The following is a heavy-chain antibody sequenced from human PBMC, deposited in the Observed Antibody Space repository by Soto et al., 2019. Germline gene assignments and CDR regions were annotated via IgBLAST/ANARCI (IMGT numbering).Heavy chain of an antibody. CDR2: ISSSSSTI. V-gene: IGHV3-48*01. CDR3: ARDRAVYATTAGSFDY. CDR1: GFTFSSYS. J-gene: IGHJ4*02. D-gene: IGHD2-8*01. Sequence: GGSLRLSCAASGFTFSSYSMNWVRQAPGKGLERVSYISSSSSTIYYADSVKGRFTISRDNAKNSLYLQMNSLRAEDTAVYYCARDRAVYATTAGSFDYWGQGTLVTVSS.